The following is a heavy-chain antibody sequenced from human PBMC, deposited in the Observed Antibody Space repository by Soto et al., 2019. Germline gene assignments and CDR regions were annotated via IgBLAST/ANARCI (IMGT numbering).Heavy chain of an antibody. V-gene: IGHV3-33*01. Sequence: PGGSLRLSCAASGFTFSSYGMHWVRQAPGKGLEWVAVIWYDGSNKYYADSVKGRFTISRDNSKNTLYLQINSLRAEDTAVYYCARDPGLRLIAAPYYFDYWGQGTLVTVSS. CDR2: IWYDGSNK. J-gene: IGHJ4*02. CDR1: GFTFSSYG. D-gene: IGHD6-13*01. CDR3: ARDPGLRLIAAPYYFDY.